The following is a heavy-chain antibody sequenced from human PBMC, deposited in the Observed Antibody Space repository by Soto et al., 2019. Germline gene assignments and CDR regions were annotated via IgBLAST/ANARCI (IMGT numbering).Heavy chain of an antibody. V-gene: IGHV3-7*01. J-gene: IGHJ5*02. CDR1: GFTFSSYA. Sequence: GGSLRLSCAASGFTFSSYAMSWVRQAPGKGLEWVANIKQDGSEKYYVDSVKGRFTISRDNAKNSLYLQMNSLRAEDTAVYYCARVYMKWELETWGQGTLVTVSS. D-gene: IGHD1-26*01. CDR3: ARVYMKWELET. CDR2: IKQDGSEK.